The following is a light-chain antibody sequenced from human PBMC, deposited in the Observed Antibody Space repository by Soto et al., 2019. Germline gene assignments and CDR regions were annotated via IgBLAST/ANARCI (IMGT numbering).Light chain of an antibody. CDR1: QSINIW. CDR2: DAS. J-gene: IGKJ1*01. CDR3: HQYNSYSPWT. Sequence: DVLMTQFPSTLSASVGDRVTITCRASQSINIWVAWYQQRPGKAPKLLIYDASSLERGVPSRFSGSGSGTEFTLTISSLQPDDFATYYCHQYNSYSPWTFGHGTKVDIK. V-gene: IGKV1-5*01.